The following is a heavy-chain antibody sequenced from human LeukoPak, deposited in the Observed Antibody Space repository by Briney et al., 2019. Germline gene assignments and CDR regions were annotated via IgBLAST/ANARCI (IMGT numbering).Heavy chain of an antibody. Sequence: GGSLRLSCAASGFTVSSNYMSWVRQAPGKGLEWVSVIYSGGSTYYADSVKGRFTISGDNSKNTLYLQMNSLRAEDTAVYYCARDRFGDYGDYDGGYYYYYGMDVWGQGTTVTVSS. J-gene: IGHJ6*02. CDR3: ARDRFGDYGDYDGGYYYYYGMDV. V-gene: IGHV3-53*01. D-gene: IGHD4-17*01. CDR2: IYSGGST. CDR1: GFTVSSNY.